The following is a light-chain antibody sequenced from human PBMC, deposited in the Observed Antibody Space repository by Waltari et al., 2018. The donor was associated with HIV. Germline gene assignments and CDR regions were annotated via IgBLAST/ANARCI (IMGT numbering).Light chain of an antibody. CDR2: GYN. V-gene: IGLV1-40*01. CDR1: STNIGADYH. CDR3: HSYDSSLDGWV. Sequence: QSVLTQPPSVSGAPGQRVTISCTGSSTNIGADYHVNWYQQLPGTAHKLLIHGYNNRPSGVPDRFSGSKSGTSASLAITGLQAEDEADYYCHSYDSSLDGWVFGGGTKLTVL. J-gene: IGLJ3*02.